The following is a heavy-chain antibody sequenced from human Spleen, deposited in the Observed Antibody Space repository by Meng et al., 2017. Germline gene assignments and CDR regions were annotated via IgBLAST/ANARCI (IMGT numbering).Heavy chain of an antibody. J-gene: IGHJ4*02. CDR3: ST. D-gene: IGHD3-22*01. V-gene: IGHV3-30-3*01. CDR2: ITYDGSNK. Sequence: VQLVESGGGLVKPGGSLRLSCAASGFTFSTYAMHWVRQAPGKGLEWVSFITYDGSNKFYADSVKGRFTISRDNSKNTAWELRAGLFICDFPDFDISTRGQGTLVTVSS. CDR1: GFTFSTYA.